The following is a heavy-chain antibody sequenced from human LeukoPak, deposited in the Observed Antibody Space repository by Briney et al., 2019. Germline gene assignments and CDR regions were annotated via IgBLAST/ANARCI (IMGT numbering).Heavy chain of an antibody. CDR1: GFTFSSYA. CDR3: ARYSSSPGRAHYFDY. J-gene: IGHJ4*02. CDR2: ISYDGSNK. V-gene: IGHV3-30*04. D-gene: IGHD6-13*01. Sequence: PGGSLRLSCAASGFTFSSYAMHWVRQAPGKGLEWVAVISYDGSNKYYADSVEGRFTISRDNSKNTLYLQMNSLRAEDTAVYYCARYSSSPGRAHYFDYWGQGTLVTVSS.